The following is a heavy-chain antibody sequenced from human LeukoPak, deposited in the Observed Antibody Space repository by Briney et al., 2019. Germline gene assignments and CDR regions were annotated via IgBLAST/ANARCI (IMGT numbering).Heavy chain of an antibody. CDR3: ARHAVGPKDNWFDP. J-gene: IGHJ5*02. D-gene: IGHD1-26*01. V-gene: IGHV4-39*01. CDR1: GGSISSSSYY. CDR2: IFYTGSA. Sequence: SETRSLTCAVSGGSISSSSYYWAWIRQPPGKGLEWIGNIFYTGSAYYNPSLKSRVTISVDTSKNQFSLRLTSVSAADTAVFYCARHAVGPKDNWFDPWGQGTLLTVSS.